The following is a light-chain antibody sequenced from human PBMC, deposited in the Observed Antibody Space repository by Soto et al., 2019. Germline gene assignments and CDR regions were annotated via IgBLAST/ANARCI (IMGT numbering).Light chain of an antibody. Sequence: IVTTQSPATLSVSPGAKATLSYRASLSVSSNLAWYQQKPGQAPRLLIYGASTRATGIPARFSGSGSGTEFTLTISSLQSEDFAVYYCQQYNNWPPTFGQGTKVDIK. CDR1: LSVSSN. CDR3: QQYNNWPPT. V-gene: IGKV3-15*01. CDR2: GAS. J-gene: IGKJ1*01.